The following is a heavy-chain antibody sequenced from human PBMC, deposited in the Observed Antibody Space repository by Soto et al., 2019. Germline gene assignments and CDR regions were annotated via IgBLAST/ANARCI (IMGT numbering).Heavy chain of an antibody. Sequence: GSLRLSCSVSGFIFSSYAMHWVRQAPGKGLEYAASISSEGASTYYADSVKGRFIISRDNSKNTLYLQMSSLRTEDTAVYYCVKDRYVDYWGQGILVTVS. CDR1: GFIFSSYA. J-gene: IGHJ4*02. CDR3: VKDRYVDY. CDR2: ISSEGAST. V-gene: IGHV3-64D*06.